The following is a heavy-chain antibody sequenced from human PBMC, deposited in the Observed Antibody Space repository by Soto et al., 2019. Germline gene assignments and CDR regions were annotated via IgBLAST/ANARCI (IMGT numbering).Heavy chain of an antibody. CDR1: GFIFRDYA. CDR2: ILGLGVGGTT. CDR3: ANGLSYDFYFYMDV. J-gene: IGHJ6*03. Sequence: EVQLLESGGGLAHPGGSLRLSCRASGFIFRDYAMSWVRQAPGKGMEWVSAILGLGVGGTTFYRNSVRGRFTVSRDDSKNTLYLQMDNLRPEDTAVYYCANGLSYDFYFYMDVGGKGTTVSVSS. D-gene: IGHD2-21*02. V-gene: IGHV3-23*01.